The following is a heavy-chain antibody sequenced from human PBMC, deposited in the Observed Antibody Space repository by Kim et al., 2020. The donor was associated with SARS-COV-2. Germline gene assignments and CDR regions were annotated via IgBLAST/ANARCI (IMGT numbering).Heavy chain of an antibody. V-gene: IGHV3-43*01. CDR3: AKGLLRYCSSTSCYNIDY. J-gene: IGHJ4*02. Sequence: GGSLRLSCAASGFTFDDYTMHWVRQAPGKGLEWVSLISWDGGSTYYADSVKGRFTISRDNSKNSLYLQMNSLRTEDTALYYCAKGLLRYCSSTSCYNIDYWGQGTLVTVSS. D-gene: IGHD2-2*02. CDR2: ISWDGGST. CDR1: GFTFDDYT.